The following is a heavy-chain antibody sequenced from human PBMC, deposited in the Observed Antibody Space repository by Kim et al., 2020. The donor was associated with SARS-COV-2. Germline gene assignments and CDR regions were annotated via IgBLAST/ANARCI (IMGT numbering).Heavy chain of an antibody. CDR3: ARHEGSSSWYFLGAFDI. J-gene: IGHJ3*02. CDR2: IYYSGST. V-gene: IGHV4-39*01. CDR1: GGSISSTSYY. Sequence: SETLSLTCTVSGGSISSTSYYWGWIRQPPGKGLEWIGSIYYSGSTYYSPSLRSRVTIFVDTSKNQFSLNLISVTAADTAVYYCARHEGSSSWYFLGAFDIWGQGTMVTVSS. D-gene: IGHD6-13*01.